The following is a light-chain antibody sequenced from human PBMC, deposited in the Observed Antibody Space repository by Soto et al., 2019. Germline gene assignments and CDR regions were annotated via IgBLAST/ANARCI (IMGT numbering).Light chain of an antibody. CDR1: SSDVGGYNY. V-gene: IGLV2-14*03. CDR2: NVN. J-gene: IGLJ1*01. CDR3: RSFTSSTTYV. Sequence: QSVLTQPASVSGSPGQSITISCTGTSSDVGGYNYVSWYQQHPGEVPKVIIFNVNNRPSGVSDRFSGSRSGNTASLTISGLQAEDEADYYCRSFTSSTTYVFGTGTKVTVL.